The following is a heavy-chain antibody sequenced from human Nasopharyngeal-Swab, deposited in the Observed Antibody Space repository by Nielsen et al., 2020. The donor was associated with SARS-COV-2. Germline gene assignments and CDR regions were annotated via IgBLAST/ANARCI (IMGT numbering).Heavy chain of an antibody. D-gene: IGHD3-9*01. Sequence: GGSLRLSRVISGFTFTNGWMSWVRQAPGKGLEWVSAISGSGGSTYYADSVKGRFTISRDNSKNTLYLQMNSLRAEDTAVYYCAKQSLRYFDWLLGEDFDYWGQGTLVTVSS. V-gene: IGHV3-23*01. J-gene: IGHJ4*02. CDR3: AKQSLRYFDWLLGEDFDY. CDR1: GFTFTNGW. CDR2: ISGSGGST.